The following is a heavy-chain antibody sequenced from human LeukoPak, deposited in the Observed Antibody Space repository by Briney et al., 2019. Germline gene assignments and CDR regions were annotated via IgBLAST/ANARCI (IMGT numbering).Heavy chain of an antibody. CDR1: GYTFSNYG. CDR2: TSYNGNT. Sequence: ASVKVSCKASGYTFSNYGISWVRQARGLGLEWMGWTSYNGNTNYAQKFQDGVTMTTDTSTTTAYMELRSLESDDTAVYYCARHSGSGWQALGYWGQGTLVTVSS. CDR3: ARHSGSGWQALGY. V-gene: IGHV1-18*04. D-gene: IGHD6-19*01. J-gene: IGHJ4*02.